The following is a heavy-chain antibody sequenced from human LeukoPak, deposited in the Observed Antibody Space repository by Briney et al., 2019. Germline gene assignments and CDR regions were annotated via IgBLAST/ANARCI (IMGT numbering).Heavy chain of an antibody. CDR3: ARDRYDSSGYYYGGMYY. J-gene: IGHJ4*02. CDR2: INPNSGGT. V-gene: IGHV1-2*06. Sequence: ASAKVSCKDSGYTFTGYYMHWVRQAPGLGLEWMGRINPNSGGTNYAQKFQGRVTMTRDTSISTAYMELSRLRSDDTAVYYCARDRYDSSGYYYGGMYYWGQGTLVTVSS. CDR1: GYTFTGYY. D-gene: IGHD3-22*01.